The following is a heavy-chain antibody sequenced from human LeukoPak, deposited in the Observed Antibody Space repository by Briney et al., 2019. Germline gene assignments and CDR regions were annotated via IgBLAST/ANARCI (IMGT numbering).Heavy chain of an antibody. V-gene: IGHV4-59*01. CDR1: GFTFSSYA. Sequence: PGRSLRLSCAASGFTFSSYAMHWIRQPPGKGLEWIGYIYYSGSTNYNPSLKSRVTISVDTSKNQFSLKLSSVTAADTAVYYCARGEYYYGSGRDYYYYMDVWGKGTTVTISS. CDR3: ARGEYYYGSGRDYYYYMDV. CDR2: IYYSGST. J-gene: IGHJ6*03. D-gene: IGHD3-10*01.